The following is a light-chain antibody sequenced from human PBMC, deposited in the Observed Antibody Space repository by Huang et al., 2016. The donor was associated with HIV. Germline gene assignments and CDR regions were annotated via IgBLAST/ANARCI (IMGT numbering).Light chain of an antibody. J-gene: IGKJ2*01. CDR3: QQSYSTPYT. Sequence: QMTQSPSSLSASVGDRVTITFRASQSISTYLNCYQHKVGKAPNLLIYAASSLHSGVPSRFSGSGSGTDFTLTISSLQPEDFATYYCQQSYSTPYTFGQGTKLEIK. CDR2: AAS. CDR1: QSISTY. V-gene: IGKV1-39*01.